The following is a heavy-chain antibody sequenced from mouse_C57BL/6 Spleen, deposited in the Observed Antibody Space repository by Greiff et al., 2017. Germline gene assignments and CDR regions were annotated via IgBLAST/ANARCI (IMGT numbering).Heavy chain of an antibody. CDR3: ASGTTVVEDWYFEV. CDR1: GYSITSGYY. D-gene: IGHD1-1*01. V-gene: IGHV3-6*01. CDR2: ISYDGSN. J-gene: IGHJ1*03. Sequence: EVQLQESGPGLVKPSPSLSLTCSVTGYSITSGYYWNWIRQFPGNKLEWMGYISYDGSNNYNPSLKNRISITRDTSKNQFFLKLNSVTTEDTATYYCASGTTVVEDWYFEVWGTGTTVTVSS.